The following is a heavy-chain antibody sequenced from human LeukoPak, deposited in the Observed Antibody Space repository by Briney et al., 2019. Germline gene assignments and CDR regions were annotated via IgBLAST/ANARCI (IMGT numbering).Heavy chain of an antibody. V-gene: IGHV4-59*12. J-gene: IGHJ5*02. Sequence: SETLSLTCTVSGGSISSYYWSWIRQPPGKGLEWIGYIYYSGSTNYNPSLKSRVTISVDTSKNQFSLKLSSVTAADTAVYYCARGMDVVPAALGWFDPWGQGTLVTVSS. CDR1: GGSISSYY. CDR2: IYYSGST. D-gene: IGHD2-2*01. CDR3: ARGMDVVPAALGWFDP.